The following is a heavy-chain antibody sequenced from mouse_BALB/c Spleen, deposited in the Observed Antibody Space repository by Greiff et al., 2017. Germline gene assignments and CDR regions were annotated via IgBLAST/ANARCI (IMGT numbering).Heavy chain of an antibody. Sequence: EVKLVESGGGLVKPGGSLKLSCAASGFTFSSYAMSWVRQSPEKRLEWVAEISSGGSYTYYPDTVTGRFTISRDNAKNTLCLEMSSLRSEDTAMYYCASGITTATGYAMDYWGQGTSVTVSS. CDR3: ASGITTATGYAMDY. V-gene: IGHV5-9-4*01. J-gene: IGHJ4*01. CDR2: ISSGGSYT. D-gene: IGHD1-2*01. CDR1: GFTFSSYA.